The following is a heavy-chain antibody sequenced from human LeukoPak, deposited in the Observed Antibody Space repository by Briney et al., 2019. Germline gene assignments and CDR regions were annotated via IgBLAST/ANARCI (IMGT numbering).Heavy chain of an antibody. J-gene: IGHJ4*02. CDR1: GFTFSNYW. V-gene: IGHV3-7*01. Sequence: PGGSLRLSCAVSGFTFSNYWMSWVRQAPGKGLEWVATIKQDGSEKYYVGSVKGRFTISRDKAKKSVYLQMNSLRAEDTAVYYCATVRIVVVRAARALDYWGQGTLVTVSS. D-gene: IGHD2-2*01. CDR3: ATVRIVVVRAARALDY. CDR2: IKQDGSEK.